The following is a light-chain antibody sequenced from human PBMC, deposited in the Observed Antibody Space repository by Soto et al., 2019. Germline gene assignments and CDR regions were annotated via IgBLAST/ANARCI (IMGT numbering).Light chain of an antibody. CDR2: EGS. J-gene: IGLJ1*01. Sequence: QSALTQPASVSGSLGQSITISCTGTSSDVGSYNLVSWYQQHPGKAPKLMIYEGSKRPSGVSNRFSGSKSGNTASLTISGLQAEDEADYYCCSYAGSYVFGTGTKLTVL. CDR3: CSYAGSYV. V-gene: IGLV2-23*01. CDR1: SSDVGSYNL.